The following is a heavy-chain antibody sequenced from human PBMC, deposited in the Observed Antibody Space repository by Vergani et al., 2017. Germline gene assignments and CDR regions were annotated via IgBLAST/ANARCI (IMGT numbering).Heavy chain of an antibody. V-gene: IGHV3-11*04. Sequence: LEESGGGSVKPGGSLRLSCAASGFKFSDHYMSWIRQAPGKGLEWVSHISPGASTVSYTDSVTGRFTVSRDNDNNSLNLDMHTLRVEDTAVYYCARNRGFSTTGHYYAMDVWGHGTTVTVSS. CDR1: GFKFSDHY. D-gene: IGHD3-3*01. CDR2: ISPGASTV. CDR3: ARNRGFSTTGHYYAMDV. J-gene: IGHJ6*02.